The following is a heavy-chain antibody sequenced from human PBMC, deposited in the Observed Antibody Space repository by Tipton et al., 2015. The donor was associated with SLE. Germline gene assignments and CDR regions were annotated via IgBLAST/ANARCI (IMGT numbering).Heavy chain of an antibody. V-gene: IGHV4-61*09. CDR1: GGSISSGSYY. CDR3: ARDLRDTDNWFDP. CDR2: IYTSGST. Sequence: TLSLTCAVYGGSISSGSYYWSWIRQPAGKGLEWIGYIYTSGSTNYNPSLKSRVTISVDTSKNQFSLKLSSVTAADTAVYYCARDLRDTDNWFDPWGQGTLVTVSS. J-gene: IGHJ5*02.